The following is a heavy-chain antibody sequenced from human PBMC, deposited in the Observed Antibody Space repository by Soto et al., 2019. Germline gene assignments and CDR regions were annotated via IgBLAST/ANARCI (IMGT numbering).Heavy chain of an antibody. D-gene: IGHD6-19*01. J-gene: IGHJ4*02. CDR3: AKDLLSSGWYEGSFHY. CDR2: ISGSGGST. V-gene: IGHV3-23*01. Sequence: EVQLLESGGGLVQPGGSLRLSCAASGFTFSSYAMSWVRQAPGKGLEWVSAISGSGGSTYYADSVKGRFTISRENSKNTLYLQMNSLRAEDTAVYYCAKDLLSSGWYEGSFHYWGQGPLVTVSS. CDR1: GFTFSSYA.